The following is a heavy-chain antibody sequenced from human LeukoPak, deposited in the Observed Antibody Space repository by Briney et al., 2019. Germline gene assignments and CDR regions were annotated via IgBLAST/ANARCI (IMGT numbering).Heavy chain of an antibody. Sequence: PGGSLRLSCAASGFTFSSYALSWVRQAPGKGLEWVSGITDSGTGTYYADSVKGRFTISRDNSKNTVYLQMSSLRAEDTAVYYCAKLVGVDHFDYWGQGTLVTVSS. CDR1: GFTFSSYA. V-gene: IGHV3-23*01. D-gene: IGHD1-26*01. CDR3: AKLVGVDHFDY. J-gene: IGHJ4*02. CDR2: ITDSGTGT.